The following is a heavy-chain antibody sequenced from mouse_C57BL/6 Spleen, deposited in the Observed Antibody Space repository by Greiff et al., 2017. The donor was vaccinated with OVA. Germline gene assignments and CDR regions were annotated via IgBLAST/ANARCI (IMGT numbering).Heavy chain of an antibody. J-gene: IGHJ2*01. V-gene: IGHV1-76*01. CDR1: GYTFTDYY. D-gene: IGHD1-1*01. Sequence: QVQLQQSGAELVRPGASVKLSCKASGYTFTDYYINWVKQRPGQGLEWITRIYPGSGNTYYNEKFTGKATLTAEKSSSTAYMQLSSLTSEDSAVYFCARYGSSWYYFDYWGQGTTLTVSS. CDR2: IYPGSGNT. CDR3: ARYGSSWYYFDY.